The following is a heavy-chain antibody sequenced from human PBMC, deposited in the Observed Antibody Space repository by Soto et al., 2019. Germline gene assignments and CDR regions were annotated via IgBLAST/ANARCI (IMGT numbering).Heavy chain of an antibody. CDR3: ARGGYGDY. Sequence: QIHLVQSGAEVKKPGASVKVFCKGSGYGFTTYGITWVRQAPGQGLEWMAAISAHNGNTNYAQQLQGRVTVTRDTSTRPAYMALRSLRSAATAVYSCARGGYGDYWGQGALVTVSS. CDR1: GYGFTTYG. CDR2: ISAHNGNT. J-gene: IGHJ4*02. V-gene: IGHV1-18*01. D-gene: IGHD1-1*01.